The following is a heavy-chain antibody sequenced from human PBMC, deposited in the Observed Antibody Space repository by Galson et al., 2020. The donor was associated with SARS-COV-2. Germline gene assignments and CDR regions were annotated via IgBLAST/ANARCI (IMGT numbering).Heavy chain of an antibody. CDR3: ARSVRFLTDWYFDY. V-gene: IGHV4-31*03. Sequence: SATLSLTCTVSGGSISSGGYYWSWIRQHPGKGLEWIGYIYYSGSTYYNPSLKSRVTISVDTSKNQFSLKLSSVTAADTAVYYCARSVRFLTDWYFDYWGQGTLVTVSS. J-gene: IGHJ4*02. CDR2: IYYSGST. D-gene: IGHD3-3*01. CDR1: GGSISSGGYY.